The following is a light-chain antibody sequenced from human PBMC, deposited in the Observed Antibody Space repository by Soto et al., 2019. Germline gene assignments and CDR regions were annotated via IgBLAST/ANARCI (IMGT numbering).Light chain of an antibody. Sequence: DIEMTQTPSSLSAFVGDRVTISCRASQSISSRLAWYQQKSGKAPNLLIYDASSLEGGVPSRFSGSASETEFTLTISSLQPDDFATYYCQQYINGWTFGQGTKVDIK. CDR1: QSISSR. CDR3: QQYINGWT. CDR2: DAS. V-gene: IGKV1-5*01. J-gene: IGKJ1*01.